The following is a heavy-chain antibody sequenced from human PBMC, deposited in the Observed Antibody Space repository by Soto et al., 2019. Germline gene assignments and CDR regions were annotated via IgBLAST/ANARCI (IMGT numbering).Heavy chain of an antibody. D-gene: IGHD3-9*01. CDR3: ARDREPDGIWTFDS. V-gene: IGHV3-23*01. Sequence: GGSLRLSCAASGFTLAKYTMGWVRQTPRKGLEWVAESYSSGGTEYADSVKGRFTISRDNSKNTLFLQMKNLRVEDTALYYCARDREPDGIWTFDSWGQGTLVTVSS. J-gene: IGHJ4*02. CDR2: SYSSGGT. CDR1: GFTLAKYT.